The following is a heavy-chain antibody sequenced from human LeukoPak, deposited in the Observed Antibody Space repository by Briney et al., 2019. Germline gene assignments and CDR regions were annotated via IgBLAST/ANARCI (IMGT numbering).Heavy chain of an antibody. CDR2: IIPIFGTA. CDR3: ARVLSGSLGDAFDI. D-gene: IGHD1-26*01. V-gene: IGHV1-69*13. J-gene: IGHJ3*02. Sequence: ASVKVSCKASGGTFSSYAISWVRQAPGQGLEWMGGIIPIFGTANYAQKFQGRVTITADESTSTAYMELSSLRSEDTAVYYCARVLSGSLGDAFDIWGQGTMVTVSS. CDR1: GGTFSSYA.